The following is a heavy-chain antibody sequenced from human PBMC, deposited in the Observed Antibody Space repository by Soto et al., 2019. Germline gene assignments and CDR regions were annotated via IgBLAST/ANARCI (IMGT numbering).Heavy chain of an antibody. CDR3: ARVAYCSSTSCYSSYHYYYMDV. Sequence: PSGTLSLTCAVYGGSFSGYYWSWIRQPPGKGLEWIGEINHSGSTNYNPSLKSRVTISVDTSKNQFSLKLSSVTAADTAVYYCARVAYCSSTSCYSSYHYYYMDVWGKGTTVTVSS. D-gene: IGHD2-2*01. CDR2: INHSGST. J-gene: IGHJ6*03. CDR1: GGSFSGYY. V-gene: IGHV4-34*01.